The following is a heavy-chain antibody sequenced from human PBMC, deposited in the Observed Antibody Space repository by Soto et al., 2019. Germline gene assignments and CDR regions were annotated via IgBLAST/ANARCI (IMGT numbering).Heavy chain of an antibody. J-gene: IGHJ4*02. CDR2: INAGNGNT. CDR3: AREDLYCSSTSCYIHY. V-gene: IGHV1-3*01. CDR1: GYTFTSYA. D-gene: IGHD2-2*01. Sequence: GASVKVSCKASGYTFTSYAMHWVRQAPGQRLEWMGWINAGNGNTKYSQKFQGRVTITRDTSASTAYMELSSLRSEDTAVYYCAREDLYCSSTSCYIHYWGQGTLVTVSS.